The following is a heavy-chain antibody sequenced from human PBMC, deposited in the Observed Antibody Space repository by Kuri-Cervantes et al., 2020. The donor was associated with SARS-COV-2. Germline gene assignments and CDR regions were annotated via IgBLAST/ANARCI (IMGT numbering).Heavy chain of an antibody. CDR3: ARGGGYDYPHY. CDR2: IYYSGST. J-gene: IGHJ4*02. Sequence: GSLRPSCTVSGDSISSYYWSWIRQPPGKGLEWIGYIYYSGSTKYNPSLKSRVTISLNTSKNQFSLKLSSVTAADTAVYYCARGGGYDYPHYWGQGTLVTVSS. CDR1: GDSISSYY. V-gene: IGHV4-59*01. D-gene: IGHD3-16*01.